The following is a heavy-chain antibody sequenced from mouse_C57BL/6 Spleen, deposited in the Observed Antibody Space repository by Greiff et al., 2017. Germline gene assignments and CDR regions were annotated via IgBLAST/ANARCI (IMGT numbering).Heavy chain of an antibody. J-gene: IGHJ4*01. CDR2: IYPGDGDT. Sequence: QVQLQQSGAELVKPGASVKISCKASGYAFSSYWMNWVKQRPGKGLEWIGQIYPGDGDTNYNGKFKGKATLTADKSSSTAYMQLNSLTSEDSAVFFCASTMIHYYAMDYWGQGTSVTVSS. V-gene: IGHV1-80*01. CDR1: GYAFSSYW. D-gene: IGHD2-4*01. CDR3: ASTMIHYYAMDY.